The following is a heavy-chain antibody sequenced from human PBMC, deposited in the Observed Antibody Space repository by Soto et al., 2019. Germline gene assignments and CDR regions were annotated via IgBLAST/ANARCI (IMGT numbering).Heavy chain of an antibody. D-gene: IGHD2-2*01. CDR2: INHSGSN. J-gene: IGHJ5*02. CDR1: GRFISGYY. V-gene: IGHV4-34*01. CDR3: ARAGDIVLVPAAIRGDWFDP. Sequence: SETLSLTCAVYGRFISGYYCSWIRQPPGRGLEWIGEINHSGSNNYNPSLKSRVTISVDTSKNQFSLKLSSVTAADTAVYYCARAGDIVLVPAAIRGDWFDPWGQGTLVTVS.